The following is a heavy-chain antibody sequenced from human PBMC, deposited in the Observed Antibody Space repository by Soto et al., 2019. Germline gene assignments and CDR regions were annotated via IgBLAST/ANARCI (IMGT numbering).Heavy chain of an antibody. D-gene: IGHD3-22*01. Sequence: SVKVSCKASGGTFSSYAISWVRQAPGQGLEWMGGIIPIFGTANYAQKFQGRVTITADKSTSTAYMELSSLRSEDTAVYYCARDSSGYYSDAFDICGPGKMVT. CDR2: IIPIFGTA. CDR1: GGTFSSYA. J-gene: IGHJ3*02. CDR3: ARDSSGYYSDAFDI. V-gene: IGHV1-69*06.